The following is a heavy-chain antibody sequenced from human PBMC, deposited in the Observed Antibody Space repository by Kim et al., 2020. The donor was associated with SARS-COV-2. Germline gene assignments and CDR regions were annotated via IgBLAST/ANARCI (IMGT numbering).Heavy chain of an antibody. CDR3: AREGGLTYYDFWSGYYPADY. CDR1: GGSISSYY. CDR2: IYTSGST. J-gene: IGHJ4*02. Sequence: SETLSLTCTVSGGSISSYYWSWIRQPAGKGLEWIGRIYTSGSTNYNPSLKSRVTMSVDTSKNQFSLKLSSVTAADTAVYYCAREGGLTYYDFWSGYYPADYWGQGTLVTVSS. V-gene: IGHV4-4*07. D-gene: IGHD3-3*01.